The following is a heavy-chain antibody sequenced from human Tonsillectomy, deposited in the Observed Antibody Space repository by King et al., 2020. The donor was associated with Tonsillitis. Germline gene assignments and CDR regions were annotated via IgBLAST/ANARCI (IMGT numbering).Heavy chain of an antibody. Sequence: PLVPSGAALPPPGSSVKVSCPASGGPFRGSGLSWVRPAPGQGLEWLGGLLPLFGTTYFTPQFPGRFTLPADPSTSTAYMELSSLTSEDTAVYYCAAGYYESSGFSFYYNFNIDVWGKGATVTGS. CDR3: AAGYYESSGFSFYYNFNIDV. D-gene: IGHD3-22*01. J-gene: IGHJ6*03. V-gene: IGHV1-69*01. CDR2: LLPLFGTT. CDR1: GGPFRGSG.